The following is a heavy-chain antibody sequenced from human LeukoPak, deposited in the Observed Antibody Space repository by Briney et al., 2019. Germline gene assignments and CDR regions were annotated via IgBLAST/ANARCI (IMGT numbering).Heavy chain of an antibody. D-gene: IGHD1-26*01. V-gene: IGHV1-18*04. Sequence: ASVKVSCKASGYTFTSDGISWVRQAPGQGLEWMGWISAYNGNTNYAQKFQGRVTMTTDTSTSTAYMELRSLRSDDTAVYYCASGPWELPDFDYWGQGTLVTVSS. CDR2: ISAYNGNT. J-gene: IGHJ4*02. CDR1: GYTFTSDG. CDR3: ASGPWELPDFDY.